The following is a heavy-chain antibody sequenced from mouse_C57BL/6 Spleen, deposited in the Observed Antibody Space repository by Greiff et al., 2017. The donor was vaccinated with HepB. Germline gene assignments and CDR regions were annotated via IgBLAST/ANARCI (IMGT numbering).Heavy chain of an antibody. Sequence: QVQLQQPGAELVKPGASVKLSCKASGYTFTSYWMQWVKQRPGQGLEWIGEIDPSDSYTNYNQKFKGKATLTVDTSSSTAYMQLSSLTSEDSAVYYCARGVYGSSTDYWGQGTTLTVSS. CDR2: IDPSDSYT. CDR1: GYTFTSYW. CDR3: ARGVYGSSTDY. V-gene: IGHV1-50*01. J-gene: IGHJ2*01. D-gene: IGHD1-1*01.